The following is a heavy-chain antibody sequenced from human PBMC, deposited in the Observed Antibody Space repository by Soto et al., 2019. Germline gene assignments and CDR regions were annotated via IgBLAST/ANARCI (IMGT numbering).Heavy chain of an antibody. CDR1: GFTFDDYA. V-gene: IGHV3-9*01. J-gene: IGHJ1*01. CDR3: VKDESINWYSGHFRH. D-gene: IGHD6-13*01. CDR2: INWNSGSI. Sequence: EVQLVESGGGLIQPGRSLRLSCADSGFTFDDYAMHWVRQVPGKGLEWVSGINWNSGSIGYGDSVKGRFAISRDNAKNSLHLQMNSLSAEDTAFYYCVKDESINWYSGHFRHWGQGTLVIVSS.